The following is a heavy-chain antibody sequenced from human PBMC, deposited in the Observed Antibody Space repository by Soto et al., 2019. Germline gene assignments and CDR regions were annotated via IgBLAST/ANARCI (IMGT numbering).Heavy chain of an antibody. V-gene: IGHV3-53*04. CDR2: IYSGGST. J-gene: IGHJ3*02. CDR1: GFTVSSNY. Sequence: GESLKISCAASGFTVSSNYMSWVRQAPGKGLEWVSVIYSGGSTYYADSVKGRFTISRHNSKNTLYLQMNSLRAEDTAVYYCARVSTGDWMDAFDIWGQGTMVTVSS. D-gene: IGHD7-27*01. CDR3: ARVSTGDWMDAFDI.